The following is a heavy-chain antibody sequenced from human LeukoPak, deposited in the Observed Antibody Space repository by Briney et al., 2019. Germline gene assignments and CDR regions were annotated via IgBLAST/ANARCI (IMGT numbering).Heavy chain of an antibody. CDR3: ARGGSGWSRPADY. CDR2: ISGSGGST. CDR1: GFTFSSYA. V-gene: IGHV3-23*01. J-gene: IGHJ4*02. D-gene: IGHD6-19*01. Sequence: GGSLRLSCAASGFTFSSYAMSWVRQAPGKGLEWVSAISGSGGSTYYADSVKGRFTISRDNSKNTLYLQMNSLRAEDTAVYYCARGGSGWSRPADYWGQGTLVTVSS.